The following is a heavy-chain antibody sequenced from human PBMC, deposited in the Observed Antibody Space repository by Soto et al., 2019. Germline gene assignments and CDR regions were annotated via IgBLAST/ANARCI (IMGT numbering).Heavy chain of an antibody. J-gene: IGHJ6*03. CDR1: GFTFSGSA. V-gene: IGHV3-73*01. D-gene: IGHD4-17*01. Sequence: GGSLRLSCAASGFTFSGSAMHWVRQASGKGLEWVGRIRSKANSYATAYAASVKGRFTISRDDSKNTAYLQMNSLKTEDTAVYYCTRHGPDYGDSPRQIFYYYYVDVWGKGTTVTVSS. CDR3: TRHGPDYGDSPRQIFYYYYVDV. CDR2: IRSKANSYAT.